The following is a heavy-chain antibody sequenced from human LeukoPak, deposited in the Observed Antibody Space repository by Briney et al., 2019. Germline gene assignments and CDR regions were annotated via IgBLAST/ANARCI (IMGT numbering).Heavy chain of an antibody. Sequence: SETLSLTCTVAGGSISTYYWGWLRQSPGKGLEWIGSISYIGTTYYNPSLRRRVTISVDTSKQQSSLKLSAVTGTDTAVYFCMSYYKETNRGWYFGFWGRGTLVTVPS. CDR3: MSYYKETNRGWYFGF. J-gene: IGHJ2*01. CDR1: GGSISTYY. V-gene: IGHV4-39*01. CDR2: ISYIGTT. D-gene: IGHD3-10*01.